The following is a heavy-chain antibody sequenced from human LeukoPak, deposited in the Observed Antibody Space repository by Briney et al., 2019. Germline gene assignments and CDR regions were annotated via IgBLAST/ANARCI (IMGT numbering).Heavy chain of an antibody. CDR3: ARDLGYYDFWSGYYRGAFDI. D-gene: IGHD3-3*01. Sequence: PSETLSLTCTVSGGSISSYYWSWIRQPPGKGLEWIGYIYYSGSTNYNPSLKSRVTISVDTSKNQFSLKLSSVTAADTAVYYCARDLGYYDFWSGYYRGAFDIWGQGIMVTVSS. CDR2: IYYSGST. J-gene: IGHJ3*02. CDR1: GGSISSYY. V-gene: IGHV4-59*01.